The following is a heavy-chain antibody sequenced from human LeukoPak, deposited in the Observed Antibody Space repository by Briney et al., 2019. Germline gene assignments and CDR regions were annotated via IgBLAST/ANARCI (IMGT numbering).Heavy chain of an antibody. Sequence: KTSETLSLTCTVSGGSISSYYWGWIRQPPGKGLEWIGYIYYSGSTNYNPSLKSRVTISVDTSKNQFSLKLSSVTAADTAVYYCAGYGDYVLPYYYGMDVWGQGTTVTVSS. J-gene: IGHJ6*02. CDR2: IYYSGST. CDR1: GGSISSYY. CDR3: AGYGDYVLPYYYGMDV. V-gene: IGHV4-59*01. D-gene: IGHD4-17*01.